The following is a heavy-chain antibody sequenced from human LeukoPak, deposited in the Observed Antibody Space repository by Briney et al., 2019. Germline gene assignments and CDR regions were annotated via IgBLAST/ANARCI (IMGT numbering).Heavy chain of an antibody. D-gene: IGHD3-10*01. CDR1: GYTFTSYD. CDR2: MNPNSGNT. J-gene: IGHJ5*01. CDR3: ANSDYYGSGSFNWFDS. Sequence: ASVKVSCKASGYTFTSYDINWVRQATGQGLEWMGWMNPNSGNTGYAQKFQGRVTITADESTSTAYMELSSLRSEDTAVYYCANSDYYGSGSFNWFDSWGQGTLVTVSS. V-gene: IGHV1-8*03.